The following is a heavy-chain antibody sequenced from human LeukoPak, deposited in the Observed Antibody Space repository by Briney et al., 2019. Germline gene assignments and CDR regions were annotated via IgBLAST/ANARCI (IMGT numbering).Heavy chain of an antibody. CDR2: IKSKTDGGTT. CDR3: TTTPTKYYDFWSAYNDY. Sequence: GGSLRLSCAASGFTFTNAWMNWVRQAPGKGLEWVGRIKSKTDGGTTDYAAPVRGRFTISRDDSKNTLYLQMNSLKTEDTAVYYCTTTPTKYYDFWSAYNDYWGQGTLVTVSS. V-gene: IGHV3-15*07. J-gene: IGHJ4*02. CDR1: GFTFTNAW. D-gene: IGHD3-3*01.